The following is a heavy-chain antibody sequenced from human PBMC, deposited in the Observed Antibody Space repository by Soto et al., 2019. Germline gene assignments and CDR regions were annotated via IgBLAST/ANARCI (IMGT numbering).Heavy chain of an antibody. V-gene: IGHV5-51*01. CDR2: IYPGDSDT. CDR1: GYSFSTYW. J-gene: IGHJ6*02. CDR3: ARPRDGHKGKNYYGKDV. Sequence: PGESLKISCKASGYSFSTYWIGWVRQMPGKGLEWMGIIYPGDSDTKYSPSFQGQVTISADKSISTAYLQWSSLKASDTAMYYCARPRDGHKGKNYYGKDVWGQGTTVTVSS.